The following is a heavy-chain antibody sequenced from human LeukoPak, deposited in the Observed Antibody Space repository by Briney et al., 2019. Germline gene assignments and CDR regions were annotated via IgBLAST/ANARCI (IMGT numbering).Heavy chain of an antibody. CDR3: AKQIGPMVRYMDV. V-gene: IGHV3-48*01. CDR2: ISSSGSTI. CDR1: GFTFSSSW. D-gene: IGHD5-18*01. Sequence: GGSLRLSCAASGFTFSSSWMTWVRQAPGKGLEWVSYISSSGSTIYYADSVKGRFTIFRDNSKNTLYLQMKSLRAEDTAVYYCAKQIGPMVRYMDVWGKGTTVTVSS. J-gene: IGHJ6*03.